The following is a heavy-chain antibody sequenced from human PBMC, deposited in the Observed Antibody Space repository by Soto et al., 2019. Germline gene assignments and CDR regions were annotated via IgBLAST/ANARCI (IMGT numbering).Heavy chain of an antibody. V-gene: IGHV1-18*01. CDR3: AREGVAPYYYYGMDV. CDR1: GYTFTRSG. Sequence: QVQLVQSGAEVKKPGASVKVSCKASGYTFTRSGISWVRQAPGQGPEWMGWISSYNGDTNYAQTFQGRVTKTTDPSTSTAYMELRSLRSDDTAVYYCAREGVAPYYYYGMDVWGQGTPVTVSS. J-gene: IGHJ6*02. CDR2: ISSYNGDT. D-gene: IGHD5-12*01.